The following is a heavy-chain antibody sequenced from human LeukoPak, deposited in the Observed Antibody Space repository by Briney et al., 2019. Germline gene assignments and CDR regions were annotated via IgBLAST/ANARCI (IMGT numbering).Heavy chain of an antibody. D-gene: IGHD3-16*01. V-gene: IGHV1-69*13. Sequence: ASVKVSCKASGGTFSSYAISWVRQAPGQGLEWMGGIIPIFGTANYAQKFQGRVTITADESTSTAYMELSSLRSEDTAVYYCASQEVGGRYYFDYWGQGTLVTVSS. CDR1: GGTFSSYA. J-gene: IGHJ4*02. CDR3: ASQEVGGRYYFDY. CDR2: IIPIFGTA.